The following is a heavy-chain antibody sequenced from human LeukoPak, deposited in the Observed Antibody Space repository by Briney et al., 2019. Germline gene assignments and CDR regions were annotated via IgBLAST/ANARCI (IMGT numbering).Heavy chain of an antibody. CDR3: ARPGVFRAFDY. J-gene: IGHJ4*02. Sequence: GGSLRLSCAASGFPFSSYAMTWVRQAPGKGLEWVSYISSSGSTIYYADSVKGRFTISRDNAKNSLYLQMNSLRAEDTAVYYCARPGVFRAFDYWGQGTLVTVSS. CDR1: GFPFSSYA. D-gene: IGHD6-6*01. V-gene: IGHV3-48*03. CDR2: ISSSGSTI.